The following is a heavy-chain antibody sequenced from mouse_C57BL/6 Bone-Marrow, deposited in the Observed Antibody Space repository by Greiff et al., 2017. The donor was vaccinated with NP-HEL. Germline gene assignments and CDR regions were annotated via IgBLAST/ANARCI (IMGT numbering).Heavy chain of an antibody. CDR1: GYAFSSSW. J-gene: IGHJ2*01. D-gene: IGHD4-1*01. CDR3: ARGWKLGRDY. Sequence: VKLQESGPELVKPGASVKISCKASGYAFSSSWMNWVKQRPGKGLEWIGRIYPGDGATNYNGKFKGKDTLTADKASSTAYMQLSSLTSEDSAVYFCARGWKLGRDYWGQGTTLTVSS. CDR2: IYPGDGAT. V-gene: IGHV1-82*01.